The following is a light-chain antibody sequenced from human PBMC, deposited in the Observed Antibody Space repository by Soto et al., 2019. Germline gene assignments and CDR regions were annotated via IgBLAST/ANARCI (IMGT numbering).Light chain of an antibody. Sequence: QSALTQPPSASGSPGQSVTISCTGTSSDVGGYNFVSWYQQHPGKAPKLIIYEVNKRPSGVPDRLSGSKSGNTASLTVSGLQAEDEADYYCSSYGGSNKYVVFGGGTKLTVL. CDR3: SSYGGSNKYVV. CDR2: EVN. CDR1: SSDVGGYNF. J-gene: IGLJ2*01. V-gene: IGLV2-8*01.